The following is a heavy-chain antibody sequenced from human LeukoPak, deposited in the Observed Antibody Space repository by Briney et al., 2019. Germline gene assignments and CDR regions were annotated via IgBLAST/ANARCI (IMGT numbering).Heavy chain of an antibody. CDR3: ARVVAENYYGMDV. Sequence: QTLSLTCTVSGGSISSGGYYWSWIRQHPGKGLEWIGYIYYSGSTYYNPSLKSRVTISVDTSKNQFSLKLSSVTAADTAVYYCARVVAENYYGMDVWGQGTTVTVSS. CDR1: GGSISSGGYY. D-gene: IGHD2/OR15-2a*01. V-gene: IGHV4-31*03. CDR2: IYYSGST. J-gene: IGHJ6*02.